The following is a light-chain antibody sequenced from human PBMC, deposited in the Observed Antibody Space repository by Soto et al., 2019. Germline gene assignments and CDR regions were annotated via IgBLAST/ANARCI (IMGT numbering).Light chain of an antibody. CDR2: GDN. J-gene: IGLJ1*01. Sequence: QSVLTQPPSASGTPGQRVTISCSGSSSNVGSHPVNWYQQLPGTAPKLLLYGDNQRPSGVPDRFSASKSGASASLAISGLQSEDEATYYCASWDNSLQGRSVFGAGTNVTVL. CDR1: SSNVGSHP. V-gene: IGLV1-44*01. CDR3: ASWDNSLQGRSV.